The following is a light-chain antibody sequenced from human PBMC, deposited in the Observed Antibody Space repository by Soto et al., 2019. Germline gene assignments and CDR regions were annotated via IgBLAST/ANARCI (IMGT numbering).Light chain of an antibody. V-gene: IGKV3-11*01. CDR3: QQRTNWLT. CDR2: DAS. J-gene: IGKJ3*01. CDR1: QNVSTY. Sequence: EIVLTQSPATLSLSPGERVTLSCRASQNVSTYLAWYQQKPGQAPRLLIYDASDRATGIPARFSGSGYGTDFTLTISSPEPEDSAVYYCQQRTNWLTFGPGTKVDIK.